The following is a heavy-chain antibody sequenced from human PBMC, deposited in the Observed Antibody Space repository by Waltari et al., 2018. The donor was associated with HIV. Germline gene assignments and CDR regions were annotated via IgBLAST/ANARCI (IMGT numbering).Heavy chain of an antibody. CDR2: LFYSGST. V-gene: IGHV4-39*01. D-gene: IGHD1-26*01. CDR1: GGSIGSSSHF. J-gene: IGHJ3*02. Sequence: QMQLQESGPGLVKPSETLPLTCTVSGGSIGSSSHFWGWIRQPPGKGLEWIGTLFYSGSTDYNPSLKSRVTISVDTSKNQFSLKMSSVTAADTAVYYCARLQGWELIGSAAFDIWGQGTMVTVSS. CDR3: ARLQGWELIGSAAFDI.